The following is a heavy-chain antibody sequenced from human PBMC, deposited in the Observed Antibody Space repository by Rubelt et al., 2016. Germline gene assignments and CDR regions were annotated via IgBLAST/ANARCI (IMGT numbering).Heavy chain of an antibody. CDR2: IYSGGST. D-gene: IGHD3-22*01. J-gene: IGHJ4*02. CDR1: GFTFSDYL. Sequence: GGGVVQPGRSLRLSCAASGFTFSDYLMHWVRQAPGKGLEWVSVIYSGGSTYYADSVKGRFTISRDNSKNTLYLQMNSLRAEDTALYYCAKDRDSSGYYDNPDVSDLWGQGTLVTVSS. V-gene: IGHV3-NL1*01. CDR3: AKDRDSSGYYDNPDVSDL.